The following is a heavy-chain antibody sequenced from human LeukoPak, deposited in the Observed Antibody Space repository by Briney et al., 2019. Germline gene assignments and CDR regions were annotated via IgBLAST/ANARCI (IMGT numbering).Heavy chain of an antibody. CDR3: ASLSNPSGLPDY. D-gene: IGHD5-12*01. V-gene: IGHV1-18*01. Sequence: ASVKVSCKASGYTFTSYGISWVRQAPGQGLEWMGWISAYNGNTNYAQKLQGRVTMTTDTSTSTAYMELRSLRSGDTAVYYCASLSNPSGLPDYWGQGTLVTVSS. J-gene: IGHJ4*02. CDR1: GYTFTSYG. CDR2: ISAYNGNT.